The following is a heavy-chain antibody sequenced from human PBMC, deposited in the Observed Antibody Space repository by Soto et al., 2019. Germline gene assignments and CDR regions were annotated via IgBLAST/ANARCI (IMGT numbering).Heavy chain of an antibody. J-gene: IGHJ6*02. CDR2: IYWDDDK. CDR3: AHSPIFDYTHGMDV. D-gene: IGHD4-4*01. CDR1: GFSLSTTGVG. Sequence: SGPTLVNPTQTLTLTCSFSGFSLSTTGVGVAWIRQPPGKALEWLGIIYWDDDKRSSPSLRSRLTITKDTSKNQVVLRMTNMDPVDTAAYYCAHSPIFDYTHGMDVWGQGTTVTVSS. V-gene: IGHV2-5*02.